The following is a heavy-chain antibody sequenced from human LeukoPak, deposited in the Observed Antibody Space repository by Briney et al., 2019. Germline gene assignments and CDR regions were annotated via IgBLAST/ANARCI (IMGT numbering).Heavy chain of an antibody. CDR2: IYYSGST. J-gene: IGHJ3*02. V-gene: IGHV4-59*01. CDR1: GGSISSYY. Sequence: SETLSLTCTVSGGSISSYYWSWIRQPPRKGLELIGYIYYSGSTNYNPSLKSRVTISVDTSKNQFSLNLSSVTAADTAVYYCARYSSGWRSFDIWGQGTMVTVSS. D-gene: IGHD6-19*01. CDR3: ARYSSGWRSFDI.